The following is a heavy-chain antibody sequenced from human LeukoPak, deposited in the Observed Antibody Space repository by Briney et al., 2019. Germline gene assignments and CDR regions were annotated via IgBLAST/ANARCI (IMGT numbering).Heavy chain of an antibody. CDR3: ARIGVWSVVPAARVNGMDV. V-gene: IGHV4-34*01. J-gene: IGHJ6*02. CDR1: GGSFSGHY. CDR2: INHSGST. D-gene: IGHD2-2*01. Sequence: SETLSLTCAVYGGSFSGHYWSWIRQPPGKGLEWIGEINHSGSTNYNPSLKSRVTISVDTSKNQFSLKLSSVTAADTAVYYCARIGVWSVVPAARVNGMDVWGQGTTVTVSS.